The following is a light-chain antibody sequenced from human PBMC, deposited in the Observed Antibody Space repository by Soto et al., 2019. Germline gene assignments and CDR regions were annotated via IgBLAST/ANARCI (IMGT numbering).Light chain of an antibody. CDR3: SSYTSGSTLYV. CDR2: EVS. V-gene: IGLV2-14*01. J-gene: IGLJ1*01. Sequence: QSVLTQPASVSGSPGQSITISCTGTSSDVGGYNYVSWYQQHPGKAPKLIIYEVSNRPSGVSNRFSGSKSGDTASLTISGLHAEDEADYYCSSYTSGSTLYVFGTGTKVTVL. CDR1: SSDVGGYNY.